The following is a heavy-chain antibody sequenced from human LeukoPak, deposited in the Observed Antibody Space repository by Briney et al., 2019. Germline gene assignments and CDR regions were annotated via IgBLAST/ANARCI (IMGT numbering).Heavy chain of an antibody. Sequence: GGSLRLSCAASGFSFSSYGMSWVRQAPGRGLEWVSATVGSGGSTYYADSVKGRFTISRDNSENTLYLQMNSLRAEDTAVYYCAKEFTIFGARGMDVWGQGTTVTVSS. CDR3: AKEFTIFGARGMDV. CDR1: GFSFSSYG. J-gene: IGHJ6*02. D-gene: IGHD3-3*01. CDR2: TVGSGGST. V-gene: IGHV3-23*01.